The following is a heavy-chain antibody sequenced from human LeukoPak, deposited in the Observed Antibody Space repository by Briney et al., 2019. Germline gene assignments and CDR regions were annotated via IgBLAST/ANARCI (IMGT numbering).Heavy chain of an antibody. Sequence: GGSLRLSCTASGFTFGDYAMSWFRQAPGKGLEWISYINHDGQRTYYAESVRGRFTISRDNGKNSLYLQMNSLRDEDAALYYCARDYDWAFDFWGQGTPVTVSS. CDR1: GFTFGDYA. D-gene: IGHD3-9*01. CDR2: INHDGQRT. V-gene: IGHV3-48*02. CDR3: ARDYDWAFDF. J-gene: IGHJ4*02.